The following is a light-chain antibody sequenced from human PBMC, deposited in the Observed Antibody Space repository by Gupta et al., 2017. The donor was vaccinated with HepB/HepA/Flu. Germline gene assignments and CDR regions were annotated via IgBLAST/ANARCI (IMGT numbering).Light chain of an antibody. J-gene: IGLJ2*01. Sequence: TQTHLRSGTRAQRVSITCSGDRSNIGNNDVNWYQQLPGTAPKLLIYNDNQRPSGVPDRFSGSKSGTSASLAIRGLQSEDEADYFCAAWDDSLNGVVFGGGTKLTVL. V-gene: IGLV1-44*01. CDR2: NDN. CDR3: AAWDDSLNGVV. CDR1: RSNIGNND.